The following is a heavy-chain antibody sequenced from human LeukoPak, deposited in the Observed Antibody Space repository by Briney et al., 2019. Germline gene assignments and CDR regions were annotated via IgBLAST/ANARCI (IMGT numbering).Heavy chain of an antibody. CDR3: AARYYDFWSGEN. Sequence: SETLSLTCAVYGGSFSGYYWSWIRQPPGKRLEWIGEINHSGSTNYNPSLKSRVTISVDTSKNQFSLKLSSVTAADTAVYYCAARYYDFWSGENWGQGTLVTVSS. V-gene: IGHV4-34*01. CDR2: INHSGST. CDR1: GGSFSGYY. J-gene: IGHJ4*02. D-gene: IGHD3-3*01.